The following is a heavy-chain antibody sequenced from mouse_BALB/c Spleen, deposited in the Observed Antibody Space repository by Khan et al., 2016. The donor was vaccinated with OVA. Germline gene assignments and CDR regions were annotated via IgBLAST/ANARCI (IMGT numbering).Heavy chain of an antibody. CDR3: TRLAYYYDSEGFAY. CDR1: GFTFSTIG. J-gene: IGHJ3*01. V-gene: IGHV5-6*01. CDR2: VSTGGSYT. D-gene: IGHD1-1*01. Sequence: EVELVESGGDLVKPGGSLKLSCAASGFTFSTIGMSWVRQAPDKRLEWVATVSTGGSYTYYPDSVKGRFTISRDNAKNTLYLQMSGLRSEDTAMFYCTRLAYYYDSEGFAYWGQGTLVTVSA.